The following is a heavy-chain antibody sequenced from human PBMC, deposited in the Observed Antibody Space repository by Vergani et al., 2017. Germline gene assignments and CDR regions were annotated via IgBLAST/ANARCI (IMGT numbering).Heavy chain of an antibody. J-gene: IGHJ3*02. CDR3: AREWSIAARRGDDAFDI. V-gene: IGHV4-31*03. CDR1: GGSISSGGYY. D-gene: IGHD6-6*01. Sequence: QVQLQESGPGLVKPSQTLSLTCTVSGGSISSGGYYWSWIRQHPGKGLEWIGYIYYSGSTYYNPSLKSRVTISVDTSENQFSLKLSSVTAADTAVYYCAREWSIAARRGDDAFDIWGQGTMVTVSS. CDR2: IYYSGST.